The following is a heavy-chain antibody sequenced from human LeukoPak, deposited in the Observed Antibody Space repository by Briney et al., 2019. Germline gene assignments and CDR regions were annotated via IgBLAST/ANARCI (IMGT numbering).Heavy chain of an antibody. Sequence: SGGSLRLSCAASGFTFSSYGMHWVRQAPGKGLEWVAVVSYDGSNKYYADSVKGRFTISRDNAKNSLYLQMNSLRAEDTAVYYCARESIAVAGAPFDYWGQGTLVTVSS. J-gene: IGHJ4*02. CDR1: GFTFSSYG. D-gene: IGHD6-19*01. CDR3: ARESIAVAGAPFDY. V-gene: IGHV3-30*03. CDR2: VSYDGSNK.